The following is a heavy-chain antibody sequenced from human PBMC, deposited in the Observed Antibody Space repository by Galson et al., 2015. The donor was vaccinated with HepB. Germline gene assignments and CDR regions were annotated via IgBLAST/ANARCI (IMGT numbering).Heavy chain of an antibody. CDR2: IIPIFGTA. CDR3: ARVPFDCSSTSCYRYYGMDV. V-gene: IGHV1-69*13. J-gene: IGHJ6*02. Sequence: SVKVSCKASGGTFSRYAISWVRQAPGQGLEWMGGIIPIFGTANYAQKFQGRVTITADESTSTAYMELSSLRSEDTAVYYCARVPFDCSSTSCYRYYGMDVWGQGTTVTVSS. D-gene: IGHD2-2*01. CDR1: GGTFSRYA.